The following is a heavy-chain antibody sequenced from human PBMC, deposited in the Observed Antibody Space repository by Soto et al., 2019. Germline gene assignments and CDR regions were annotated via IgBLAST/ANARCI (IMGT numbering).Heavy chain of an antibody. CDR2: IWYDGSNK. D-gene: IGHD4-4*01. J-gene: IGHJ2*01. CDR3: ASPQVLSSLHGAGWYFDL. CDR1: GFTFSSYG. Sequence: QVQLVESGGGVVQPGRSLRLSCAASGFTFSSYGMHWVRQAPGKALEWVAVIWYDGSNKYYADSVKGRLTISRDNSNNTLYLQMNSLRAADTAFYYCASPQVLSSLHGAGWYFDLWGRGTMVTVSS. V-gene: IGHV3-33*01.